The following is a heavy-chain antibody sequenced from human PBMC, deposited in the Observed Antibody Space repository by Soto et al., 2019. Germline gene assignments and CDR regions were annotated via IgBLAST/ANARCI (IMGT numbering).Heavy chain of an antibody. J-gene: IGHJ6*02. D-gene: IGHD6-19*01. V-gene: IGHV3-7*03. CDR1: GFTFSSYW. Sequence: GGSLRLSCAASGFTFSSYWMSWVRQAPGKGLEWVANIKQDGSEKYYVDSVKGRFTISRDNAKNSLYLQMNSLRAEDTAVYYCTRSGQGGYSSGWYRDYYGMDVWGQGTTVTVS. CDR2: IKQDGSEK. CDR3: TRSGQGGYSSGWYRDYYGMDV.